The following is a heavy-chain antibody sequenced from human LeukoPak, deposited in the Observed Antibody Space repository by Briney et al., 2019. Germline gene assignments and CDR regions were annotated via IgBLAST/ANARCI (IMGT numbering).Heavy chain of an antibody. Sequence: PGGSLRLSCAASGFIFSSYDMHWVRQAPGKGLEWVAVISYDGSSKYYADSVKGRFTISRDNSKNTLYLQMNSLRAEDTAVYYCAKVNYGSGSYAHYYFDYWGQGTLVTVSS. CDR2: ISYDGSSK. V-gene: IGHV3-30*18. CDR3: AKVNYGSGSYAHYYFDY. J-gene: IGHJ4*02. D-gene: IGHD3-10*01. CDR1: GFIFSSYD.